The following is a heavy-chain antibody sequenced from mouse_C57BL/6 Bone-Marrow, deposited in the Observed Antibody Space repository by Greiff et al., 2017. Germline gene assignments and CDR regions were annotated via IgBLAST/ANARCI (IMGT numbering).Heavy chain of an antibody. Sequence: QVQLKQPGAELVKPGASVKLSCKASGYTFTSYWMHWVKQRPGQGLEWIGMIHPNSGSTNYNEKFKSKATLTVDKSSSTAYMQLSSLTAEDSAVYYCARGGITTVVAKAYWGQGTLVTVSA. CDR1: GYTFTSYW. CDR3: ARGGITTVVAKAY. D-gene: IGHD1-1*01. V-gene: IGHV1-64*01. CDR2: IHPNSGST. J-gene: IGHJ3*01.